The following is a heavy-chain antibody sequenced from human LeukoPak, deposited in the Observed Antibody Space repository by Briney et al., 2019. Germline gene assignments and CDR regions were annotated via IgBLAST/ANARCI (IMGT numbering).Heavy chain of an antibody. J-gene: IGHJ4*02. Sequence: QAGGSLRLSCAASGFTFSSYAMSWVRQAPGKGLEWVSGISDGGVRTYYADSVKGRFTISRDNSKNTLFLHMDSLRVEDTAVYYCAKDQAPRAARVIYFDYWGQGNLVTVSS. V-gene: IGHV3-23*01. D-gene: IGHD2-15*01. CDR3: AKDQAPRAARVIYFDY. CDR2: ISDGGVRT. CDR1: GFTFSSYA.